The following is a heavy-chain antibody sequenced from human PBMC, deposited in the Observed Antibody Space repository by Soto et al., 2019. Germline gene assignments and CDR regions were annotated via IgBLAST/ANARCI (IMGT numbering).Heavy chain of an antibody. CDR3: ARSMMVRGVLFDL. CDR1: GFAVSGKY. J-gene: IGHJ4*02. V-gene: IGHV3-53*01. CDR2: IYSGGSA. Sequence: QLVESGGGLIQPGGSLRLSCAVSGFAVSGKYMSWVRQAPGKGLDWVSVIYSGGSAYYADSVKGRFTISRDESKNTLYLQMNSLRAEDTAVYYGARSMMVRGVLFDLWGQGTLVSVSS. D-gene: IGHD3-10*01.